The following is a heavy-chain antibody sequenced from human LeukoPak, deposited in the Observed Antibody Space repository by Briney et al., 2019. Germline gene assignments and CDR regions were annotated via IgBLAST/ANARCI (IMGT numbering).Heavy chain of an antibody. CDR3: ARQAGRGLAVAPVLDYFDY. D-gene: IGHD6-19*01. J-gene: IGHJ4*02. V-gene: IGHV4-39*01. CDR2: IYYSGST. Sequence: PSETLSLTCTVSGGSISSSSYYWGWIRQPPGKGLEWIGSIYYSGSTYYNPSLKSRVTISVDTSKNQFSLKLSSVTAADTAVYYCARQAGRGLAVAPVLDYFDYWGQGTLVTVSS. CDR1: GGSISSSSYY.